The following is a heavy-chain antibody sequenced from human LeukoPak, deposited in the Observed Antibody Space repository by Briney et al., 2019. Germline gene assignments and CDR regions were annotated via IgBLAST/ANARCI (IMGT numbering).Heavy chain of an antibody. CDR3: ARYVVYGSGKYYFDY. D-gene: IGHD3-10*01. Sequence: PSETLSLTCTVSGGSVSSTTYYWSWICQPLGKGLEWIASINYSGSTYYNPSLKSRVTISVDTSENQFSLKLSSVTAADTAVYYCARYVVYGSGKYYFDYWGQGTLVTVSS. J-gene: IGHJ4*02. CDR2: INYSGST. CDR1: GGSVSSTTYY. V-gene: IGHV4-39*01.